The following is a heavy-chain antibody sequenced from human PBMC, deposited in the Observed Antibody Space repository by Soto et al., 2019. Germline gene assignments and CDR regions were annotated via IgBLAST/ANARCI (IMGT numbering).Heavy chain of an antibody. CDR1: GGSISSYC. CDR3: ARVWGGAFDI. V-gene: IGHV4-59*01. J-gene: IGHJ3*02. D-gene: IGHD3-10*01. Sequence: PSETLSLTCTVSGGSISSYCWSWIRQPPGKGLEWIGYIYYSGSTNYNPSLKSRVTISVDTSKNQFSLKLSSVTAADTAVYYCARVWGGAFDIWGQGTMVT. CDR2: IYYSGST.